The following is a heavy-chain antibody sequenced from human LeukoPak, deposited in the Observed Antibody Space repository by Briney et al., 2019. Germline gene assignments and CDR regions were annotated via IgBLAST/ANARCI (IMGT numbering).Heavy chain of an antibody. CDR2: IGESGDET. Sequence: GGSLRLSCAASGFTFSTHAMTWVRQAPGKGLEWVSVIGESGDETYYADTVKGRFTISRDNSKNTLYLQMNSLRAEDTAVYYCARDAYDTSGYPQYWGQGTLVTVSS. CDR1: GFTFSTHA. J-gene: IGHJ4*02. V-gene: IGHV3-23*01. CDR3: ARDAYDTSGYPQY. D-gene: IGHD3-22*01.